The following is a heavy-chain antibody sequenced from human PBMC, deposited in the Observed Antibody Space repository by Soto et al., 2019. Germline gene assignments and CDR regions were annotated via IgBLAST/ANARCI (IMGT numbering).Heavy chain of an antibody. J-gene: IGHJ4*02. CDR2: IYWDDDE. CDR1: GFSLNTFGVG. D-gene: IGHD4-17*01. CDR3: SHTTTVTTRDY. Sequence: QITLKESGPALVKPTQTLTLTCTFSGFSLNTFGVGVAWIRQPPGKALECLAIIYWDDDERYSPSLRSRLTNTRXTSKNQVVLTMTNLDPVDTATYFCSHTTTVTTRDYWGQGTLVTVSS. V-gene: IGHV2-5*02.